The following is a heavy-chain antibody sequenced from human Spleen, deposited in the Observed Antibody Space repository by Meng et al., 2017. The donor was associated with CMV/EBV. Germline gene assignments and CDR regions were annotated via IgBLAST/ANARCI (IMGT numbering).Heavy chain of an antibody. J-gene: IGHJ2*01. V-gene: IGHV1-69*05. D-gene: IGHD3-22*01. CDR2: IIPIFGTA. Sequence: SSYAISWVRQAPGQGLEWMGGIIPIFGTANYAQKFQGRVTITTDESTSTAYMELSSLRSEDTAVYYCARGGYYYDSSGYPPYWYFDLWGRGTLVTVS. CDR1: SSYA. CDR3: ARGGYYYDSSGYPPYWYFDL.